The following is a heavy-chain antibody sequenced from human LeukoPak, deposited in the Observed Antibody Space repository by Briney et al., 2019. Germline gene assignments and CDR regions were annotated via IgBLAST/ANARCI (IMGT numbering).Heavy chain of an antibody. V-gene: IGHV3-11*01. D-gene: IGHD2/OR15-2a*01. CDR3: ATNLIGAGEYFQQ. CDR1: GLRFSDYY. Sequence: GGSLRLSCAASGLRFSDYYVSWLRQAPGKGLQWVSYISSGGDIIHYADSVKGRFTSSRDNAKNSGYLEMNSLGAEDTAVYYCATNLIGAGEYFQQWGQGTLVTVPS. J-gene: IGHJ1*01. CDR2: ISSGGDII.